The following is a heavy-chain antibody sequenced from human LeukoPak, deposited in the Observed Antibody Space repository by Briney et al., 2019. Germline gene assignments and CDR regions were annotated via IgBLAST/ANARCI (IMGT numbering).Heavy chain of an antibody. V-gene: IGHV4-34*01. CDR1: GGSFSGYY. CDR3: AREEVYYDSSGYYFWFDP. J-gene: IGHJ5*02. CDR2: INHSGST. D-gene: IGHD3-22*01. Sequence: SETLSLTCAVYGGSFSGYYWSWIRQPPGKGLEWIGEINHSGSTNYNPSLKSRVTISVDTSKNQFSLKLSSVTAADTAVYYCAREEVYYDSSGYYFWFDPWGQGTLVTVSS.